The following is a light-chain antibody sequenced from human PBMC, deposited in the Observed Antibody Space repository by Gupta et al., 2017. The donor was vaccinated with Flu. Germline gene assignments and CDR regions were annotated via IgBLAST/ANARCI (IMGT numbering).Light chain of an antibody. Sequence: SALTQPRSVSRSPPQSVTISCTGTSSDVGGYNYFSSYHQHPGKAPKLMIYDVSKRPSGVPDRFSGSKSGNTASLTISGLQAEDEADYYCCSYASSYTWVFGGGTKLTVL. CDR3: CSYASSYTWV. V-gene: IGLV2-11*01. CDR1: SSDVGGYNY. CDR2: DVS. J-gene: IGLJ3*02.